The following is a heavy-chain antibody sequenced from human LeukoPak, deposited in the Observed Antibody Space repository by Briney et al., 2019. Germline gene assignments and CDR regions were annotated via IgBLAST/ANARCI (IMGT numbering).Heavy chain of an antibody. D-gene: IGHD3-9*01. CDR1: GFTFNSYA. CDR2: ISSNGGST. CDR3: ARGNTLTGYSRY. V-gene: IGHV3-64*01. Sequence: GGTLRFSCAASGFTFNSYAMHWVRQSQGKGLEFVSGISSNGGSTYYANSVKGRFTISRDNSKNPVYLQMGSLRAEDMAVYYCARGNTLTGYSRYWGQGTLVIVSS. J-gene: IGHJ4*02.